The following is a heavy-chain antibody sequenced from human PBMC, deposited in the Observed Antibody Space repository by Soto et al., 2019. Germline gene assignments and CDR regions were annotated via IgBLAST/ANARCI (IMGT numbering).Heavy chain of an antibody. CDR2: IYYSGST. D-gene: IGHD5-18*01. V-gene: IGHV4-39*01. J-gene: IGHJ4*02. Sequence: SETLSLTCTVSGGSISSSSYYWGWIRQPPGKGLEWIGSIYYSGSTYYNPSLKSRVTISVDTSKNQFSLKLSSVTAADTAVYYCAITPADVDTAMATFDYWGQGTLVTVSS. CDR1: GGSISSSSYY. CDR3: AITPADVDTAMATFDY.